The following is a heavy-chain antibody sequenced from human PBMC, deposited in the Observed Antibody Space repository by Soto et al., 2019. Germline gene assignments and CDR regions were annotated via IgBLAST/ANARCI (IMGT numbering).Heavy chain of an antibody. CDR1: GFAFSSYA. D-gene: IGHD6-19*01. V-gene: IGHV3-23*01. CDR3: AKDNVAGLFDY. Sequence: GGSLIRACAASGFAFSSYAMSWVRPAPGKGLEWVSAISGSGGSGGSTYYADSVKGRFTISRDNSKNTLYLQMNSLRAEDTAVYYCAKDNVAGLFDYWGQGTLVTVSS. CDR2: ISGSGGSGGST. J-gene: IGHJ4*02.